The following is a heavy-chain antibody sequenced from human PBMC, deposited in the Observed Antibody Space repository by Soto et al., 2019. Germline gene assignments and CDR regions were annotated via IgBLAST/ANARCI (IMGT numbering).Heavy chain of an antibody. CDR2: IIPIFGTA. CDR1: GGTFSSYA. Sequence: GASVKVSCKASGGTFSSYAISWVRQAPGQGLEWMGGIIPIFGTANYAQKFQGRVTITADKSTSTAYMELSSLRSEDTAVYYCARDPSSIAAQHYYGMDVWGQGTTVTVSS. D-gene: IGHD6-6*01. J-gene: IGHJ6*02. CDR3: ARDPSSIAAQHYYGMDV. V-gene: IGHV1-69*06.